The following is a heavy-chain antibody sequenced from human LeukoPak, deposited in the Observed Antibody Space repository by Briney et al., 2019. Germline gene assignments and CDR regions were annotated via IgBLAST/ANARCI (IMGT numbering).Heavy chain of an antibody. CDR2: ISYDGSNK. J-gene: IGHJ3*02. CDR1: GFTFSSYA. CDR3: ATRYSGFRAFDI. D-gene: IGHD5-12*01. V-gene: IGHV3-30-3*01. Sequence: GGSLRLSCAASGFTFSSYAMHWVRQAPGKGLEWVAVISYDGSNKYYADSVKGRFTISRDNSKNTLYLQMNSLRAEDTAVYYCATRYSGFRAFDIWGQGTMVTVSS.